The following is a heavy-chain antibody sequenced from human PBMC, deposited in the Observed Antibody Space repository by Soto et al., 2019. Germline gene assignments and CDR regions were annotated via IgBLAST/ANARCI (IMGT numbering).Heavy chain of an antibody. V-gene: IGHV4-34*01. CDR1: GGSFSGYY. D-gene: IGHD3-16*01. J-gene: IGHJ4*02. CDR3: ARKTDFVSGAYPPEHFDY. CDR2: INHSGST. Sequence: SETLSLTCAVYGGSFSGYYWSWIRQSPGKGLEWIGEINHSGSTNYTPSLKSRVTISVDTSKNQVSLKLSSVTAADTAVYYCARKTDFVSGAYPPEHFDYWVQGTRVTVSS.